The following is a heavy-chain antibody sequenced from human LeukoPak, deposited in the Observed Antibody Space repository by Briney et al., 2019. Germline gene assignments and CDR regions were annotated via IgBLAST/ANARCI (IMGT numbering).Heavy chain of an antibody. V-gene: IGHV3-7*01. CDR1: GFTFSSYW. Sequence: PGGSLRLSCAASGFTFSSYWMSWVRQAPGKGLEWVANIKQDGSEKYYVDSVKGRFTISRDNAKNSLYLQMNSLRAEDTAVYYCARDAYFDWFSAVGVGFDYWGQGTLVTVSS. CDR3: ARDAYFDWFSAVGVGFDY. J-gene: IGHJ4*02. CDR2: IKQDGSEK. D-gene: IGHD3-9*01.